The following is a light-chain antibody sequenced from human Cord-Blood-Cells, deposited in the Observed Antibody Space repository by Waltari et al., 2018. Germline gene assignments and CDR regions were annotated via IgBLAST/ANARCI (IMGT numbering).Light chain of an antibody. CDR2: DAS. Sequence: PATLSLSPGERATLSCRASQSVSSYLAWYQQKPGQAPRLLIYDASNRATGIPARFSGSGSGTDFTLTISSLEPEDFAVYYCQQRSNWPPIFTFGPGTKVDIK. CDR3: QQRSNWPPIFT. V-gene: IGKV3-11*01. J-gene: IGKJ3*01. CDR1: QSVSSY.